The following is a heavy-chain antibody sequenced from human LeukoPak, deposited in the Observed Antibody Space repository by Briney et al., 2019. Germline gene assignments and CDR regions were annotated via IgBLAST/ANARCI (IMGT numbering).Heavy chain of an antibody. CDR1: GFTFSDYY. Sequence: GGSLRLSCAASGFTFSDYYMSWIRQAPGKGLEWVSYISSSGSTIYYADSVKGRFTISRDNAKNSLYLPMNSLRAEDTAVYYCAREYYYGSGSPVMGMDVWGQGTTVTVSS. CDR3: AREYYYGSGSPVMGMDV. J-gene: IGHJ6*02. CDR2: ISSSGSTI. D-gene: IGHD3-10*01. V-gene: IGHV3-11*01.